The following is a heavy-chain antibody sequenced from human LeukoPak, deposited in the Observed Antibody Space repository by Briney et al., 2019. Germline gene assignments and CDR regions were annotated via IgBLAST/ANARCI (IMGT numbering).Heavy chain of an antibody. D-gene: IGHD2-21*02. Sequence: SGGSLRLSCAASGFSFRNAWMSWVRQAPGKGLEWVGRIKSKTDGGTTDYAAPVNGRFTISRDDSKNTLYLQMNSLKTEDTAVYYCTTVWNCGGDCSDAFDIWGQGTMVTVSS. CDR1: GFSFRNAW. J-gene: IGHJ3*02. V-gene: IGHV3-15*01. CDR3: TTVWNCGGDCSDAFDI. CDR2: IKSKTDGGTT.